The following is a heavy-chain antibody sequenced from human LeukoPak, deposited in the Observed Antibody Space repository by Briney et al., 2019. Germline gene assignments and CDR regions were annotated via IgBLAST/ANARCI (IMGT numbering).Heavy chain of an antibody. CDR2: IYYSGST. CDR1: GGSISSGDYY. V-gene: IGHV4-30-4*08. Sequence: SETLSLTCTVSGGSISSGDYYWSWIRQPPGKGLEWIGYIYYSGSTYYNPSLKSRVTISVDTSKNQFSLKLSSVTAADTAVYYCARDRSSSPAGGIDPWGQGTLVTVSS. CDR3: ARDRSSSPAGGIDP. J-gene: IGHJ5*02. D-gene: IGHD6-6*01.